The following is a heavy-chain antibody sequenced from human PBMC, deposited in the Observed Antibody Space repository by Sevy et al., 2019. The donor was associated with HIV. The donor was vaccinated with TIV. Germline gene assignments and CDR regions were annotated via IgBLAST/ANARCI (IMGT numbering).Heavy chain of an antibody. CDR1: GYTLSQIS. CDR2: FDPEDGET. D-gene: IGHD3-22*01. CDR3: ATTKDYYDSSGSPFDS. Sequence: ASVKVSCKVSGYTLSQISMHWVRQAPGKGLEWMGSFDPEDGETIYAQKFQARVTMTEDTSTDTAYMELSSLRSDDPAVYYCATTKDYYDSSGSPFDSWGQGTLVTVSS. V-gene: IGHV1-24*01. J-gene: IGHJ4*02.